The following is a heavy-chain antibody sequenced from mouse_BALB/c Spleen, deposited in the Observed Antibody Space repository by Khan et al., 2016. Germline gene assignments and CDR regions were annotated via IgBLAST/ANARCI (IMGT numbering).Heavy chain of an antibody. Sequence: VQLQQSGAELVKAGASIKLSCTASGFTIKDTYLHWVRQRPEQGLEWIGRIDPTNGNTKYESKFPGKATITSDTSSDTAYLQLSSLTSEDTAVGYCVSTSNFALDYWGQGTSVTVSS. CDR3: VSTSNFALDY. CDR1: GFTIKDTY. CDR2: IDPTNGNT. D-gene: IGHD2-5*01. V-gene: IGHV14-3*02. J-gene: IGHJ4*01.